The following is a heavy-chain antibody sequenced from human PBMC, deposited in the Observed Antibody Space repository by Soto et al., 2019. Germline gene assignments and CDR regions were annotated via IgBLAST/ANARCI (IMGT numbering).Heavy chain of an antibody. V-gene: IGHV3-30-3*01. CDR2: ISSDGSNK. J-gene: IGHJ4*02. D-gene: IGHD1-26*01. Sequence: SLGLSCAASGFTFSSSTMHWVRQAAGKGLEWVAVISSDGSNKYYPDSVKGRFTISRDNFKNTLYLQMNSLRAEDTAVYYCARDQIVGVPDYFDDWGQGTLVTVSS. CDR3: ARDQIVGVPDYFDD. CDR1: GFTFSSST.